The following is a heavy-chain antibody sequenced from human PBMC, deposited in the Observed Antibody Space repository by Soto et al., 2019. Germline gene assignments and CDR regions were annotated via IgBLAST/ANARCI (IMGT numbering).Heavy chain of an antibody. J-gene: IGHJ5*02. Sequence: SETLSLTCTVSGGSVRDGSYYWAWLRQPPGKGLEWIGHIYHSGSTIYNPSLKSRVTISIDTSKSQFSLHLNSLAAADTAVYYCAGYNWNYYFDPWGQGTLVTVSS. D-gene: IGHD1-7*01. V-gene: IGHV4-61*01. CDR1: GGSVRDGSYY. CDR2: IYHSGST. CDR3: AGYNWNYYFDP.